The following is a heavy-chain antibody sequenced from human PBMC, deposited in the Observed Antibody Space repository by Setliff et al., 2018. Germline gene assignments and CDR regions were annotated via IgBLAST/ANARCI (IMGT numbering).Heavy chain of an antibody. CDR3: ARGPPDFVVVPAAAKFDF. J-gene: IGHJ4*02. Sequence: ASVKVSCKTSGYTFTNFGINWVRQAPGQGLEWMGWNSAYAQKFQGRVTMTTDTPTSTAYMELRSLRSDDTAVYYCARGPPDFVVVPAAAKFDFWGQGTRVTVSS. CDR1: GYTFTNFG. V-gene: IGHV1-18*01. CDR2: NSA. D-gene: IGHD2-2*01.